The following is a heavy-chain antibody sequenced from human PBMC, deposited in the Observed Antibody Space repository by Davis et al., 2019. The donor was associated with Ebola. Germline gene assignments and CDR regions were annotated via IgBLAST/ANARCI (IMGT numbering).Heavy chain of an antibody. CDR1: GYTFTDFG. CDR2: ISAYNGNT. CDR3: ARDLGEYGDNGPGVFFDY. V-gene: IGHV1-18*01. Sequence: ASVKVSCKASGYTFTDFGVSWVRQGPGQGLEWMGWISAYNGNTNSAQKFQGRVTMTTDTSTNTAYMELRSLRSDDTTVYYCARDLGEYGDNGPGVFFDYWGQGTLVTVSS. D-gene: IGHD4-17*01. J-gene: IGHJ4*02.